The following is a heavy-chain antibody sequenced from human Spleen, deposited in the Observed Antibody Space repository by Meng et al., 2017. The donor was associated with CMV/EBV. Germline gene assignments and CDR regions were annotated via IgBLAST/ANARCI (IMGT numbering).Heavy chain of an antibody. J-gene: IGHJ4*02. V-gene: IGHV1-18*01. D-gene: IGHD3-22*01. CDR2: ISAYNGNT. CDR1: GYSFINYG. Sequence: ASGYSFINYGISWVRQAPGQGLEWMGWISAYNGNTHYAQKLQGRVTMTTDTSTSTAYMELRSLRSDDTAVYYCARVGEGGYYYYFDYWGQGTLVTVSS. CDR3: ARVGEGGYYYYFDY.